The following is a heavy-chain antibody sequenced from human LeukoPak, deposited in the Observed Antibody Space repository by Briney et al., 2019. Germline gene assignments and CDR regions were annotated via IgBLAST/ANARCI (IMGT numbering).Heavy chain of an antibody. Sequence: GGSLRLSCAASGFTFSSYAMHWVRQAPGKGLEWVAVISYDGSNKYYADSVKGRFTISRDNSKNTLYLQMNSLRAEDTAVYYCASARSPQYSSGWYGYYYYYGMDVWGQGTTVTASS. CDR3: ASARSPQYSSGWYGYYYYYGMDV. CDR2: ISYDGSNK. CDR1: GFTFSSYA. V-gene: IGHV3-30-3*01. J-gene: IGHJ6*02. D-gene: IGHD6-19*01.